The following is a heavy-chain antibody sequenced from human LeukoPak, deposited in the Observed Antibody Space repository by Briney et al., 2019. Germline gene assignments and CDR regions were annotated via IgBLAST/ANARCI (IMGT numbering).Heavy chain of an antibody. Sequence: GESLKISCKGSGYSFATYWIGWVRQMPGKGLEWMGIIYPGDSDTRYSPSFQGQVTISVDKSISTAYLQWSSLKASDIAMYYCARWPGTAVAGRFDYWGQGTLVTVSA. CDR1: GYSFATYW. CDR3: ARWPGTAVAGRFDY. J-gene: IGHJ4*02. D-gene: IGHD6-19*01. V-gene: IGHV5-51*01. CDR2: IYPGDSDT.